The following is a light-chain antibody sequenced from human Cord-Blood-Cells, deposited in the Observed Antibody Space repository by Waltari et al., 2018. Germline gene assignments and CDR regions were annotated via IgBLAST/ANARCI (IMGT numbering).Light chain of an antibody. CDR3: CSYAGSDTYV. V-gene: IGLV2-11*01. CDR1: SSDVGGYNY. Sequence: QSALTQPRSVSGSPGQSVTISCTGTSSDVGGYNYVSWYQQHPGKAPKLMIYDVSKRPSGVPYRFSGSKPGNTASLTISGLQAEDEADYYCCSYAGSDTYVFGTGTKVTVL. CDR2: DVS. J-gene: IGLJ1*01.